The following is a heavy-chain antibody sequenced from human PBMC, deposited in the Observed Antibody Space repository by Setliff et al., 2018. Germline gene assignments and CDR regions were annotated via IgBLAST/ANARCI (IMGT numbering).Heavy chain of an antibody. J-gene: IGHJ3*02. CDR1: GGSINSYY. V-gene: IGHV4-59*08. CDR2: ISDSGST. CDR3: ARHNLHGTATTFALDI. D-gene: IGHD2-21*02. Sequence: PSETLSLTCTVSGGSINSYYWSWIRQPPGKGLEWIAYISDSGSTNYNPSLKSRVTISLDTSKNQFSLKLSSVTAADTAVYYCARHNLHGTATTFALDIWGQGTMVTVSS.